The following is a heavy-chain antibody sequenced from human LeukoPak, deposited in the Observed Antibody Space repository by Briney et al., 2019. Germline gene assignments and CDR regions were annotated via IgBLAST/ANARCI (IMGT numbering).Heavy chain of an antibody. Sequence: GGSLRLSCAVSGFSVTNNYMSWVRQAPGKGLEWVSVFYVGGATYYADSVKGRFTISRDNSKNTVYPQMNSLRVEDTAVYYCGKGPVSAIGGATPLYYWGQGILVTVSS. CDR2: FYVGGAT. D-gene: IGHD1-26*01. V-gene: IGHV3-53*05. CDR1: GFSVTNNY. J-gene: IGHJ4*02. CDR3: GKGPVSAIGGATPLYY.